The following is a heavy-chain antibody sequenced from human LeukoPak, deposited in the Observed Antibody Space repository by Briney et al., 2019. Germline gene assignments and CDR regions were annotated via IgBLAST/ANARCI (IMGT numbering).Heavy chain of an antibody. CDR2: INAGDGNT. CDR1: GYTFSTYA. CDR3: AREQSGVRTPGFDY. Sequence: ASVRVSCKASGYTFSTYAIHWVRQAPGQRLEWMGWINAGDGNTKHSQDFQGRVAITRDTSASTAYMELSSLRSEDMAVYYCAREQSGVRTPGFDYWGQGTLVTVSS. D-gene: IGHD7-27*01. J-gene: IGHJ4*02. V-gene: IGHV1-3*03.